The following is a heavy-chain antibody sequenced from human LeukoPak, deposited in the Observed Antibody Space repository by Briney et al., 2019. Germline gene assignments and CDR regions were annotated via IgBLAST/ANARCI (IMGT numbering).Heavy chain of an antibody. CDR1: GGSISSHY. J-gene: IGHJ4*02. CDR2: FYASGST. Sequence: SETVSLTCTVSGGSISSHYWSWIRQPAGKGLEWIGRFYASGSTNYNPSLKSRVTMSVDTSKTQFSLKLSSVTAADTAVYYCARDWYTNTWYYFDYWGQGTLVTVSS. D-gene: IGHD6-13*01. CDR3: ARDWYTNTWYYFDY. V-gene: IGHV4-4*07.